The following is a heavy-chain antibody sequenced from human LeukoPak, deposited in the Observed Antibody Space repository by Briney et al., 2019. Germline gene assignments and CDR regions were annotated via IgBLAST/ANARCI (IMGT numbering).Heavy chain of an antibody. CDR2: IRYDGTNK. Sequence: PGGSLRLSCAASGFTFSSYGMHWVRQAPGKGLEWVAFIRYDGTNKYYADSVKGRFTISRDNSKNTLYLQMSSLRAEDTAVYYCAKDQSLTGDDAFDVWGQGTMVTVSS. CDR3: AKDQSLTGDDAFDV. V-gene: IGHV3-30*02. J-gene: IGHJ3*01. CDR1: GFTFSSYG. D-gene: IGHD7-27*01.